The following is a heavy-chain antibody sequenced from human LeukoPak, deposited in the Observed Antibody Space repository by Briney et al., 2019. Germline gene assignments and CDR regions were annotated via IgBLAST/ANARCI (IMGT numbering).Heavy chain of an antibody. V-gene: IGHV3-21*01. CDR1: GFTFSSYS. D-gene: IGHD2-21*02. CDR2: ISSSSSYI. Sequence: PGGSLRLSCAASGFTFSSYSMNWDRQAPGKGLEWVSSISSSSSYIYYADSVKGRFTISRDNAKNSLYLQMNSLRAEDTAVYYCARNGDWNWFDPWGQGTLVTVSS. J-gene: IGHJ5*02. CDR3: ARNGDWNWFDP.